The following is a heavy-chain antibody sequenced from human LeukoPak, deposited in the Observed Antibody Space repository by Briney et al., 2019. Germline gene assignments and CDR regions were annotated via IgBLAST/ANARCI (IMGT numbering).Heavy chain of an antibody. D-gene: IGHD6-13*01. V-gene: IGHV4-59*02. CDR2: IYYSGST. J-gene: IGHJ4*02. CDR1: GFTVSSNS. Sequence: GSLRLSCTVSGFTVSSNSMSWIRQPPGKGLEWIGYIYYSGSTNYNPSLKSRVTISVDTSKNQFSLKLSSVTAADTAVYYCARVVRTARLGAAAGLDYWGQGTLVTVSS. CDR3: ARVVRTARLGAAAGLDY.